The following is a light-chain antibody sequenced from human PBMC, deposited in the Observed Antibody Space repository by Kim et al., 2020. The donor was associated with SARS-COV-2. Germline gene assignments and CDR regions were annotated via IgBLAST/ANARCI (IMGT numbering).Light chain of an antibody. CDR3: QQYDNFPLT. CDR2: DAS. J-gene: IGKJ4*01. CDR1: QDISNF. Sequence: SASVGDRVTIACQASQDISNFLNWYQQKPGKAPKLLIYDASNLDKGVPSRFTGGGSGTDFTFTINSLQPEDIATYYCQQYDNFPLTFGGGTKVDIK. V-gene: IGKV1-33*01.